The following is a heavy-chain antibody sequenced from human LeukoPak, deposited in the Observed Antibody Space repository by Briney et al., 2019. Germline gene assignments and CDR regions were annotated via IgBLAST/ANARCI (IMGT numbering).Heavy chain of an antibody. J-gene: IGHJ4*02. CDR2: ILYDGSKA. V-gene: IGHV3-33*01. CDR1: GFTFSDFG. Sequence: PGGSLRLSCAASGFTFSDFGMHWVRPAPGKGLGWVAMILYDGSKAYYMESVTGRFTISIDNSKNTLHLQMNSLRAEDSAIYYCVREGDGAPRRFDYWGQGTLVTVSS. CDR3: VREGDGAPRRFDY. D-gene: IGHD3-16*01.